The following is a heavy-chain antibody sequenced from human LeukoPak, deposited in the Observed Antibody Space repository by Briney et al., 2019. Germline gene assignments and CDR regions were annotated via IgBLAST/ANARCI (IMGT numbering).Heavy chain of an antibody. CDR3: ARGAYCSGGRCPGAFDI. CDR2: IWYDGSNK. D-gene: IGHD2-15*01. V-gene: IGHV3-33*01. CDR1: GFTFRNYA. Sequence: GRSLRLSCAASGFTFRNYAMYWVRQAPGKGLEWVTIIWYDGSNKNYADSVKGRFTISRDNSKNTLYLQMNSLRAEDTAVYYCARGAYCSGGRCPGAFDIWGQGTMVTVSS. J-gene: IGHJ3*02.